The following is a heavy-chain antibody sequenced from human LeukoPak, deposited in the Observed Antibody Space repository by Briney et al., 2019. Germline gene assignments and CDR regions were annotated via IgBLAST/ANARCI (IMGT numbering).Heavy chain of an antibody. V-gene: IGHV1-69*05. CDR3: ARVGDPTSTTEYSSSWYYCYMDV. D-gene: IGHD6-6*01. CDR1: GGTFSSYA. CDR2: IIPIFCTA. Sequence: GASVKVSCKASGGTFSSYAISSLRQAPGQGLDWMGGIIPIFCTANYAQKFQGRVTITTDESTSTAYMELSSLRSEDTAVYYCARVGDPTSTTEYSSSWYYCYMDVWGKGTTVTVSS. J-gene: IGHJ6*03.